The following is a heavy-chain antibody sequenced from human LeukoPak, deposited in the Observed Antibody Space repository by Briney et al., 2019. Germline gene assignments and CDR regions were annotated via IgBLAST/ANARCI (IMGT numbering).Heavy chain of an antibody. CDR1: GFTFSSYW. CDR2: INSDGSST. D-gene: IGHD3/OR15-3a*01. Sequence: GGSLRISCAASGFTFSSYWMHWVRQAPGKGLVWVSRINSDGSSTSYADSVKGRFTISRDNAKNTLYLQMNSLRAEDTAVYYCARDPFFGQPPDDWGQGTLVTVSS. J-gene: IGHJ4*02. CDR3: ARDPFFGQPPDD. V-gene: IGHV3-74*01.